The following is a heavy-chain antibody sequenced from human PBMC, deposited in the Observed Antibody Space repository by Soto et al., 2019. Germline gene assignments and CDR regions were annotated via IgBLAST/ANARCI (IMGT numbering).Heavy chain of an antibody. V-gene: IGHV3-48*02. CDR2: ISSSSSTI. CDR1: GFTFSSYS. CDR3: ARDGVVVVAATPQHYYYYGMDV. J-gene: IGHJ6*02. D-gene: IGHD2-15*01. Sequence: PGGSLRLSCAASGFTFSSYSMNWVRQAPGKGLEWVSYISSSSSTIYYADSVKGRFTISRDNAKNSLYLQMNSLRDEDTDVYYCARDGVVVVAATPQHYYYYGMDVWGQGTTVTVSS.